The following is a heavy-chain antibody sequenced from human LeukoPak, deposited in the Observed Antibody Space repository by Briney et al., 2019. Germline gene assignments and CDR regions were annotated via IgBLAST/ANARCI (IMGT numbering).Heavy chain of an antibody. CDR3: AREGFDGSGSYHYDY. D-gene: IGHD3-10*01. CDR2: IYTSGST. V-gene: IGHV4-4*07. Sequence: SETLSLTCTVSGGSISSYYWSWIRQPAGKGLEWIGRIYTSGSTNYNPSLKSRVTMSVDTSKNQFSLKLSSVTAADTAVYYCAREGFDGSGSYHYDYWGQGTLVTVSS. CDR1: GGSISSYY. J-gene: IGHJ4*02.